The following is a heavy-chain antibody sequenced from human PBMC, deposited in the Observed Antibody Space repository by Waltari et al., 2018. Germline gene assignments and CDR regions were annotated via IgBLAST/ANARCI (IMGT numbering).Heavy chain of an antibody. J-gene: IGHJ3*02. Sequence: QVQLVQSGAEVKKPGSSVKVSCKASGGTFSSYAISWVRQAPGHGLEWMGRIIPILGIANYAQKFQGRVTITADKSTSTAYMELSSLRSEDTAVYYCAREEATYYYDSSGSHAFDIWGQGTMVTVSS. CDR3: AREEATYYYDSSGSHAFDI. CDR2: IIPILGIA. D-gene: IGHD3-22*01. CDR1: GGTFSSYA. V-gene: IGHV1-69*04.